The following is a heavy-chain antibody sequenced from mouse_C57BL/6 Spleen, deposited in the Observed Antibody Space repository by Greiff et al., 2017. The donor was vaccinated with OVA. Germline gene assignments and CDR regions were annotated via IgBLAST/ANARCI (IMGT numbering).Heavy chain of an antibody. CDR2: ISSGSSTI. CDR1: GFTFSDYG. V-gene: IGHV5-17*01. Sequence: VKVVESGGGLVKPGGSLKLSCAASGFTFSDYGMHWVRQAPEKGLEWVAYISSGSSTIYYADTVKGRFTISRDNAKNTLFLQMTSLRSEDTAMYYCASLNWEGYFDYWGQGTTLTVSS. CDR3: ASLNWEGYFDY. D-gene: IGHD4-1*02. J-gene: IGHJ2*01.